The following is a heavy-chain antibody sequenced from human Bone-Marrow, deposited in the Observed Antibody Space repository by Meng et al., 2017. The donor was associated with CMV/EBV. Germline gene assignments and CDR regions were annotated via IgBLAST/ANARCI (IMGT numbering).Heavy chain of an antibody. CDR3: ARAKTYCSGGSCYLILVDY. V-gene: IGHV1-46*01. J-gene: IGHJ4*02. CDR2: INPSGGST. Sequence: ASVKVSCKASGYTFTSYYMHWVRQAPGQGLEWMGIINPSGGSTSYAQKFQGRVTMNRDTSTSTVYMELSSLRSEDTAVYYCARAKTYCSGGSCYLILVDYWGQGTLFTFSS. D-gene: IGHD2-15*01. CDR1: GYTFTSYY.